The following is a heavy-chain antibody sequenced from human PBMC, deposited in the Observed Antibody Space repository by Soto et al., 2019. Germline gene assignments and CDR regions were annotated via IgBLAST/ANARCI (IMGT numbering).Heavy chain of an antibody. CDR1: GFTFSDYY. J-gene: IGHJ4*02. CDR2: ISSRGNTI. Sequence: QVQLVESGGGLVKTSGSLRIACAASGFTFSDYYMTWVLQAPGKGLEWVSYISSRGNTIYYAASVKGRFTISRDNAKNSVYLQMTSLRAEDTALYFCAKMSSENSYDPVFSWGQGTLVTVSS. D-gene: IGHD3-22*01. V-gene: IGHV3-11*01. CDR3: AKMSSENSYDPVFS.